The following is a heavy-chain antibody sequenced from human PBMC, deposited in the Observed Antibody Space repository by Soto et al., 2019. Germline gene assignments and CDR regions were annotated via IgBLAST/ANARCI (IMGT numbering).Heavy chain of an antibody. CDR2: INHSGST. CDR3: ARRHLGELSLYRAGAFDI. D-gene: IGHD3-16*01. Sequence: QVQLQQWGAGLLKPSETLSLTCAVYGGSFSGYYWRWIRQPPGKGLEWMGEINHSGSTNYHPSLKSRVTISVDTPKTQFSLNLSSVTAADTAVYYCARRHLGELSLYRAGAFDIWGQGTMVTVSS. J-gene: IGHJ3*02. V-gene: IGHV4-34*01. CDR1: GGSFSGYY.